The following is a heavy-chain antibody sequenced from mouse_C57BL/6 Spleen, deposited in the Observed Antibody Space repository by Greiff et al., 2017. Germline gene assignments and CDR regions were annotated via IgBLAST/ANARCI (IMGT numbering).Heavy chain of an antibody. CDR2: IYPRSGNT. V-gene: IGHV1-81*01. D-gene: IGHD2-1*01. J-gene: IGHJ1*03. CDR3: ARRGNYGYFDV. Sequence: QVQLQQSGAELARPGASVKLSCKASGYTFTSYGISWVKQRTGQGLEWIGEIYPRSGNTYYNEKFKGKATLTADKSSSTAYMELRSLTSEDSAVXFCARRGNYGYFDVWGTGTTVTVSS. CDR1: GYTFTSYG.